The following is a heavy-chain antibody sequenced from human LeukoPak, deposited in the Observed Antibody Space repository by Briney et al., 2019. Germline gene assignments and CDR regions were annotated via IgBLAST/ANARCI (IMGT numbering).Heavy chain of an antibody. CDR3: ARGGGRYYIYY. J-gene: IGHJ4*02. V-gene: IGHV3-11*06. Sequence: GGSLRLSCAASGFTFSNYNMSWIRQAPGKGLEWVSYHGNVGDYTNYADSVKGRFTISRDNAKNSLQLQMNSLRDEDTAVYYCARGGGRYYIYYWRQGTLVTVSS. CDR1: GFTFSNYN. D-gene: IGHD1-26*01. CDR2: HGNVGDYT.